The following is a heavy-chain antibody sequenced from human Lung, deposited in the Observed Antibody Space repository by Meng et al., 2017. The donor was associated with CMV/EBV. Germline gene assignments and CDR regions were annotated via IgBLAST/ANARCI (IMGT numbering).Heavy chain of an antibody. Sequence: SXKGSGYSFTSYWIGWVRQMPGKGLEWMGIIYPGDSDTRYSPSFQGQVTISADKSISTAYLQWSSLKASDTAMYYCARTVKYYYDSSGPAPWGQGTLVTVSS. CDR2: IYPGDSDT. CDR1: GYSFTSYW. D-gene: IGHD3-22*01. J-gene: IGHJ5*02. CDR3: ARTVKYYYDSSGPAP. V-gene: IGHV5-51*01.